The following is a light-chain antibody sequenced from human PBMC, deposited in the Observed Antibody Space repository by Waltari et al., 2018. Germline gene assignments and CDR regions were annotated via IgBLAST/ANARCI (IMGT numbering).Light chain of an antibody. CDR2: EVI. CDR1: TSDVGNYDL. Sequence: QSALTQPASVSGTLGQSITISCTGTTSDVGNYDLVSWYQQHPGKAPQLLLCEVIKRPSGVSIRFSGSKSGNTASLTISGLQAEDEADYYCCSYAGRGTYVFGSGTKVTVL. V-gene: IGLV2-23*02. CDR3: CSYAGRGTYV. J-gene: IGLJ1*01.